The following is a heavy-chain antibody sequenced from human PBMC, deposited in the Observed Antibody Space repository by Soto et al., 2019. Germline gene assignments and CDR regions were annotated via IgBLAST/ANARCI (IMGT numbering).Heavy chain of an antibody. CDR3: VRDWESTTQTWGFGDS. D-gene: IGHD1-1*01. Sequence: QVQLVQSGAEVKKPGSSVKVSCKASGGTFSSYTITWVRQAPGQGLEWLGRIIPIFGVTHYAQKFQDRVTITADRSTTTAYMELSRLRSEDTDVYYCVRDWESTTQTWGFGDSWGQGTLVTVSS. J-gene: IGHJ4*02. V-gene: IGHV1-69*08. CDR2: IIPIFGVT. CDR1: GGTFSSYT.